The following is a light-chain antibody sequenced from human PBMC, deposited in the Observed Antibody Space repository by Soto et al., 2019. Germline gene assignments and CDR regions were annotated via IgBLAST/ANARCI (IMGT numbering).Light chain of an antibody. J-gene: IGLJ2*01. Sequence: QSALTQPPSVSGAPGQRVTISCTGSSSNIGAGYDIHWYQQLPGTAPKVVIYGNSNRPSGVPDRFSGSKSGTSASLAITGLQPEDEADYYCQSYDSSLSGSHVIFGGGTQLTVL. CDR3: QSYDSSLSGSHVI. V-gene: IGLV1-40*01. CDR2: GNS. CDR1: SSNIGAGYD.